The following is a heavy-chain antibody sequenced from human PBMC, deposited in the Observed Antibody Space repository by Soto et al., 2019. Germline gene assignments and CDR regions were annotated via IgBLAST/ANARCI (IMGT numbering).Heavy chain of an antibody. CDR3: ARGGGPKYINSSSWPKSRPTSRPPDDY. Sequence: SETLSLTCAVYGGSFSGYYWSWIRQPPGKGLEWIGEINHSGSTNYNPSLKSRVTISVDTSKNQFSLKLSSVTAADTAVYYCARGGGPKYINSSSWPKSRPTSRPPDDYWGQGTLVTVSS. V-gene: IGHV4-34*01. J-gene: IGHJ4*02. CDR2: INHSGST. CDR1: GGSFSGYY. D-gene: IGHD6-13*01.